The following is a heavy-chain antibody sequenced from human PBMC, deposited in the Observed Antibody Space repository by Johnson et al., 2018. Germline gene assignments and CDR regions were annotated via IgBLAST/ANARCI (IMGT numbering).Heavy chain of an antibody. CDR3: AKDRGDFWSGPYYGMDV. CDR1: GFTFSSYS. CDR2: ISYDGSNK. V-gene: IGHV3-30*18. D-gene: IGHD3-3*01. J-gene: IGHJ6*02. Sequence: VQLVESGGGLVKXGGSLRLSCAASGFTFSSYSMNWVRQAPGKGLEWVAVISYDGSNKYYADSVRGRFTISRDNSKKTLYLQMNSLGAEDTAVYYCAKDRGDFWSGPYYGMDVWGQGTTVTVSS.